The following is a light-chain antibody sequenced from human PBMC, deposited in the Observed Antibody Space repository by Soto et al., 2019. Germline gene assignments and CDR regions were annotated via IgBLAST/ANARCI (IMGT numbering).Light chain of an antibody. J-gene: IGLJ1*01. CDR2: DVS. CDR3: SSYTSSSSYV. Sequence: QSALTQPASVSGSPGQSITISCTGTSSDVGGYNYVSWYQQHPGTAPKLMIYDVSNRPSGVSNRFSGSKSGNTASLTISGLQVEDEADYYCSSYTSSSSYVFGTGTKVTVL. V-gene: IGLV2-14*01. CDR1: SSDVGGYNY.